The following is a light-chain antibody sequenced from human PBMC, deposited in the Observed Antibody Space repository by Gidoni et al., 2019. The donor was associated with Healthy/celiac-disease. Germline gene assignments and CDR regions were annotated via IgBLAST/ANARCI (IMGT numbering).Light chain of an antibody. CDR1: SGYSNYK. V-gene: IGLV9-49*01. CDR3: GADHGSGSNFVWV. J-gene: IGLJ3*02. CDR2: VGTGGIVG. Sequence: QPVLTQPPSASASLVASVTLTCPLSSGYSNYKVDWYQQRPGKGPRFWMRVGTGGIVGSKGDGIPDRFSVLGSGLNRYLTIKNIQEEDESDYHCGADHGSGSNFVWVFGGGTKLTVL.